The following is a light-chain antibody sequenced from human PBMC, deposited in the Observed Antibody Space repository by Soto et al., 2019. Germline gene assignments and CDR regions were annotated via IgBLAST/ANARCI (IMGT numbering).Light chain of an antibody. CDR1: SSDVGSYNL. V-gene: IGLV2-23*02. CDR3: CSYAGSRTHVL. CDR2: EVS. J-gene: IGLJ2*01. Sequence: LTQPASVSGSPGQSITISCIGTSSDVGSYNLVSWYQQHPGKAPKVLIYEVSERPSGVSNRFSGSKSGNTASLTISGLQAEDEAEYYCCSYAGSRTHVLFGGGTKVTVL.